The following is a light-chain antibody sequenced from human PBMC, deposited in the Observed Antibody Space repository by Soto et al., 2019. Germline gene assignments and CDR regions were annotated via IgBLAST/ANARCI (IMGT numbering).Light chain of an antibody. J-gene: IGKJ2*01. CDR2: GAS. CDR1: QSVSSSY. V-gene: IGKV3-20*01. CDR3: QQYGSSPPYI. Sequence: EIVMTQSPGTLSLSPGERATLSCRASQSVSSSYLAWYQHKPGQAPRLLIYGASRRATGIPDRFRGSGSGTAFTLTISRLEPEDFAVYYCQQYGSSPPYIFGQGTKLEIK.